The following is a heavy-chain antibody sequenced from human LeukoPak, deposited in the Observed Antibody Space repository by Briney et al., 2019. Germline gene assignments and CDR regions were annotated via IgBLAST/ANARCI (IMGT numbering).Heavy chain of an antibody. Sequence: GGSLRLSCAASGFTFSSYAMSWVRQAPEKGLEWVSTISGSGGGTYYADSVKGRFTISRDNSKNTLYLKMNSLRAEDTAVYYCAKEGSNGDFDYWGQGTLVTVSS. J-gene: IGHJ4*02. V-gene: IGHV3-23*01. CDR3: AKEGSNGDFDY. D-gene: IGHD1-26*01. CDR2: ISGSGGGT. CDR1: GFTFSSYA.